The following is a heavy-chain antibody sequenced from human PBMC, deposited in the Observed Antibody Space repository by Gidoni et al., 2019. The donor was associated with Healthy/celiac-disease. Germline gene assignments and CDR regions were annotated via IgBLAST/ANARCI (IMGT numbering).Heavy chain of an antibody. CDR1: GFTFSSSP. D-gene: IGHD3-3*01. CDR3: ARDARTYYDFWSGYYIGYYFDY. V-gene: IGHV3-30-3*01. CDR2: ISYDGSNK. Sequence: QVQLVESGGGVVQPGRFLRLSCAASGFTFSSSPLHWVRQAPGKGLEWVAVISYDGSNKYYADSVKGRFTISRDNSKNTLYLQMNSLRAEDTAVYYCARDARTYYDFWSGYYIGYYFDYWGQGTLVTVSS. J-gene: IGHJ4*02.